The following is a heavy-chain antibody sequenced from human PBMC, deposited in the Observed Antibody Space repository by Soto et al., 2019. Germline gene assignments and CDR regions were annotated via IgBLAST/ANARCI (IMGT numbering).Heavy chain of an antibody. V-gene: IGHV3-9*01. CDR2: ISWNSGSI. CDR1: GFTFDDYA. D-gene: IGHD3-16*01. Sequence: GGSLRLSCAASGFTFDDYAMHWVRQAPGKGLEWVSGISWNSGSIGYADSVKGRFTISRDNAKNSLYLQMNSLRAEDTALYYCATGTDDYIWGSYSPRNSGGGNWGQGTLVTVSS. J-gene: IGHJ4*02. CDR3: ATGTDDYIWGSYSPRNSGGGN.